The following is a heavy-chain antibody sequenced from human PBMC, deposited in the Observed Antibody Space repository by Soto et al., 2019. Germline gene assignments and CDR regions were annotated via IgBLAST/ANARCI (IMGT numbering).Heavy chain of an antibody. D-gene: IGHD5-12*01. Sequence: VQLLESGGDLVQPGSSVKVSCKASGGTFSSYAISWVRQAPGQGLEWMGGIIPIFGTANYAQKFQGRVTITADESTSTAYMELSSLRSEDTAVYYCAGFSGPTITVDYWGQGTLVTVSS. CDR1: GGTFSSYA. J-gene: IGHJ4*02. CDR3: AGFSGPTITVDY. V-gene: IGHV1-69*01. CDR2: IIPIFGTA.